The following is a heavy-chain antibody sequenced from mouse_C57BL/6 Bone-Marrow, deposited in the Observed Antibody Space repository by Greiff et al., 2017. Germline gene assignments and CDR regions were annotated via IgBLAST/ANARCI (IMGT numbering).Heavy chain of an antibody. Sequence: VQLQQSGAELVRPGASVKLSCKASGYTFTDYYINWVQQRPGQGLEWIARLYPGSGNTYSNEKFKGKATLTAEKSSSTAYMQLSSLTSEDSAVYFCARSKGSSDFDYGGQGTTLTVSS. CDR2: LYPGSGNT. CDR1: GYTFTDYY. V-gene: IGHV1-76*01. J-gene: IGHJ2*01. CDR3: ARSKGSSDFDY. D-gene: IGHD6-1*01.